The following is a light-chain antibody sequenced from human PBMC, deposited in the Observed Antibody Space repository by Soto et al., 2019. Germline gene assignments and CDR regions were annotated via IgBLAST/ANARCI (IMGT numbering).Light chain of an antibody. CDR1: SSDVGSYNF. CDR3: SSLTITNTPV. Sequence: QSALTQPASVSGSPGQSITISCTGTSSDVGSYNFVSWYQQHPGKVPKLMIYEVTNWPSGVSSRFSGSKSGNTASLTISGLQAEDEADYYCSSLTITNTPVFGGGTKLTVL. V-gene: IGLV2-14*03. J-gene: IGLJ2*01. CDR2: EVT.